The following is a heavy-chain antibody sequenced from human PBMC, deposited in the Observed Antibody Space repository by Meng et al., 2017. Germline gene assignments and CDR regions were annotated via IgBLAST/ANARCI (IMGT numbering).Heavy chain of an antibody. CDR3: TTDYGDYYYFDY. V-gene: IGHV3-15*01. CDR1: GFTFSNGW. Sequence: DVCLWLSAGVLVKPAGSLGISWSASGFTFSNGWMSWVRQAPGKGLEWVGRIKSKTDGGTTDYAAPVKGRFTISRDDSKNTLYLQMNSLKTEDTAVYYCTTDYGDYYYFDYWGQGTLVTVSS. D-gene: IGHD4-17*01. CDR2: IKSKTDGGTT. J-gene: IGHJ4*02.